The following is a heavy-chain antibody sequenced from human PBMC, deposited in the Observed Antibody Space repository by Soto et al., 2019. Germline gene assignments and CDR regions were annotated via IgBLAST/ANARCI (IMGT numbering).Heavy chain of an antibody. CDR1: GYTFTSYG. V-gene: IGHV1-18*01. D-gene: IGHD3-10*01. CDR3: AREGSFGELPYYYYYYGMDV. Sequence: ASVKVSCKASGYTFTSYGISWVRQAPGQGLEWMGWISAYNGNTNYAQKLQGRVTMTTDTSTSTAYMELRSLRSDDTAVYYCAREGSFGELPYYYYYYGMDVWGQGTTVTVSS. CDR2: ISAYNGNT. J-gene: IGHJ6*02.